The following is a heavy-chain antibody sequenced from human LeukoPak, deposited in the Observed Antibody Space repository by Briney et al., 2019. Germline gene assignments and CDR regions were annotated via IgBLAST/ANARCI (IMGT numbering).Heavy chain of an antibody. CDR2: INPNSGGT. Sequence: GGSLRLSCAASGFTFSSYGMHWVRQAPGQGLEWMGWINPNSGGTNYAQKFQGRVTMTRDTSISTAYMELSRLRSDDTAVYYCARDEDYDFWSGYYPRYYGMDVWGQGTTVTVSS. CDR1: GFTFSSYG. D-gene: IGHD3-3*01. J-gene: IGHJ6*02. V-gene: IGHV1-2*02. CDR3: ARDEDYDFWSGYYPRYYGMDV.